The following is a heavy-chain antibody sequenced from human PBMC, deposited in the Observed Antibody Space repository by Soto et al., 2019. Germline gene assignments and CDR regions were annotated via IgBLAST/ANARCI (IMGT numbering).Heavy chain of an antibody. Sequence: GGSLRLSCAASGFTFSSYSMNWVRQAPGKGLEWVSSISSSSSYIYYADSVKGRFTISRQNTKNSLYLQMNSLRAEDAAVYYCARAQTRGAAAGKDYYYYMDVWGKGTTVTVSS. J-gene: IGHJ6*03. CDR1: GFTFSSYS. CDR2: ISSSSSYI. CDR3: ARAQTRGAAAGKDYYYYMDV. V-gene: IGHV3-21*01. D-gene: IGHD6-13*01.